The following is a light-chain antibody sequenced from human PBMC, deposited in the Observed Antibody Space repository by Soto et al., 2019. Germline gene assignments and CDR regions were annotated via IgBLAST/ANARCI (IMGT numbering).Light chain of an antibody. CDR3: QQYGSSSYT. J-gene: IGKJ2*01. CDR2: AAS. CDR1: QSISSSY. Sequence: EIVLTQSPGTLSLSPGERATLSCRASQSISSSYLAWYQQKPGQAPRLLIYAASSRAPGIPDRFSASGSGTDFTLTISRLEPEDFAVYYCQQYGSSSYTFGQGTQLQIK. V-gene: IGKV3-20*01.